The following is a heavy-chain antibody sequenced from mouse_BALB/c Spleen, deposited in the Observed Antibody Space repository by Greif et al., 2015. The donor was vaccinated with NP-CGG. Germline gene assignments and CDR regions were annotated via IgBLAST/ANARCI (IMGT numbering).Heavy chain of an antibody. V-gene: IGHV3-6*02. Sequence: DVQLQESGPGLVKPSQSLSLTCSVTGYSITSGYYWSWIRQFPGNKLEWMGYISYDGSNNYNPSLKNRISITRDTSKNQFFLKLNSVTTEDTATYYCARDGGLTGWFAYWGQGTLVTVSA. CDR1: GYSITSGYY. D-gene: IGHD4-1*01. J-gene: IGHJ3*01. CDR2: ISYDGSN. CDR3: ARDGGLTGWFAY.